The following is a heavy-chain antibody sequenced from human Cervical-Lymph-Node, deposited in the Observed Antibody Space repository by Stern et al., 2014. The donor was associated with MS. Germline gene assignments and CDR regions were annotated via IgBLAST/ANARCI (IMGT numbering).Heavy chain of an antibody. CDR3: ARGFKGYAYDAFDI. CDR2: IYPGDFDT. CDR1: GYRFTNYW. Sequence: VQLVQSGAEVKKPGESLKISCKGSGYRFTNYWIDWVRQMPGKGLEWMGIIYPGDFDTRYSPSFQGQVTLSADKSVNTAYLQWNSLKASDTAMYFCARGFKGYAYDAFDIWGQGTVVTVSS. J-gene: IGHJ3*02. D-gene: IGHD3-16*01. V-gene: IGHV5-51*01.